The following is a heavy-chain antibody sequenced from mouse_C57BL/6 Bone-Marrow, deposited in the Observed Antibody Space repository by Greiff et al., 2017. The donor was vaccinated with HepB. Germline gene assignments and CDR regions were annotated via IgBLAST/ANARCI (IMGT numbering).Heavy chain of an antibody. CDR1: GYTFTNYW. D-gene: IGHD2-10*01. CDR2: IYPGGGYT. J-gene: IGHJ3*01. V-gene: IGHV1-63*01. CDR3: ARGAYYVMACFAY. Sequence: QVHVKQSGAELVRPGTSVKMSCKASGYTFTNYWIGWAKQRPGNGLEWIGDIYPGGGYTNYNEKFKGKATLTADKSSSTAYMQCSSLTSEDSAIYYCARGAYYVMACFAYWGQGTLVTVSA.